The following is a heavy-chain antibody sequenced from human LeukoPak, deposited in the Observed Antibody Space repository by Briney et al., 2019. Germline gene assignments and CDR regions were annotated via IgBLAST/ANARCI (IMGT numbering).Heavy chain of an antibody. Sequence: GGSLRLSCAASGFTFSSYSMNWVRQAPGKGLEWVSYITSTSTIYYADSVKGRFTISRDNAKNSLYLQMNSLSDEDTAVYFCARTMYGGNSMGAFDIWGQGTMVTVSS. CDR1: GFTFSSYS. D-gene: IGHD4-23*01. CDR3: ARTMYGGNSMGAFDI. CDR2: ITSTSTI. J-gene: IGHJ3*02. V-gene: IGHV3-48*02.